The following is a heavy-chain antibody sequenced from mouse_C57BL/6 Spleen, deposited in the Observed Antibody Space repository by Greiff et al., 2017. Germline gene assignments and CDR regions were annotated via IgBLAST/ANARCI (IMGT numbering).Heavy chain of an antibody. J-gene: IGHJ4*01. D-gene: IGHD1-1*01. CDR1: GYSITSGYY. Sequence: EVQLVESGPGLVKPSQSLSLTCSVTGYSITSGYYWNWIRQFPGNKLEWMGYISYDGSNNYNPSLKNRISITRDTSKNQFFLKLNSVTTEDTATYYCAYGSYYAMDYWGQGTSVTVSS. V-gene: IGHV3-6*01. CDR2: ISYDGSN. CDR3: AYGSYYAMDY.